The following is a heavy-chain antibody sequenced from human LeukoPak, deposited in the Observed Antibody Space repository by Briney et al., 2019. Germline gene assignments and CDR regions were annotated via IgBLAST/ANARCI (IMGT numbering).Heavy chain of an antibody. D-gene: IGHD5/OR15-5a*01. J-gene: IGHJ5*02. Sequence: TPSETLSLTCIVSGGSITDGTFYWAWTRQSPEKGLEWIGTIHHRGITFYNPSLQSRVTISVDTSKNQFSLKLSAVTAADTALYYCARAGILSTGDYFDPWGQGTLVTVSS. CDR3: ARAGILSTGDYFDP. V-gene: IGHV4-39*07. CDR2: IHHRGIT. CDR1: GGSITDGTFY.